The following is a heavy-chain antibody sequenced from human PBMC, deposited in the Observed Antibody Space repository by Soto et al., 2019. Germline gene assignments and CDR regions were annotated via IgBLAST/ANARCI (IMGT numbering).Heavy chain of an antibody. V-gene: IGHV3-30-3*01. CDR1: GFTFSRHA. J-gene: IGHJ4*02. Sequence: QVQLVESGGGVVQPGRSLRLSCAASGFTFSRHAMDWVRQAPGKGLEWVAFISDNGRTKDYADSVKGRFTISRDNSKNTLDLQMNSLRADDTAVYYCARYLTDNYSFDYWGQGTLVTVSS. CDR2: ISDNGRTK. CDR3: ARYLTDNYSFDY. D-gene: IGHD1-1*01.